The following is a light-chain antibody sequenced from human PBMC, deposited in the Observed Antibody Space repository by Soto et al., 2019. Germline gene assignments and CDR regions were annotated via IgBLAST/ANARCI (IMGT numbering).Light chain of an antibody. CDR2: KAS. CDR1: QSISSW. Sequence: DIQMTQSPSTLSASVGDRVTITCRASQSISSWLAWYQQKPGKAPNFLIYKASSLESGVPSRFSGSGSGTEFTLTISCLQPDDFATYYCQQYKSYPVTFGGGTKVEIK. CDR3: QQYKSYPVT. J-gene: IGKJ4*01. V-gene: IGKV1-5*03.